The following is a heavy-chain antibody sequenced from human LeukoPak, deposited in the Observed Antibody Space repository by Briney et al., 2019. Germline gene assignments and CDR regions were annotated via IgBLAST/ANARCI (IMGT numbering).Heavy chain of an antibody. Sequence: GGSLRLSCAASGFTFSSYWMHWVRQAPGKGLVWVSRINSDGSSTSYADSVKGRFTISRDDAKNTLYLQMNSLRAEDTAVYYCARRRSSPSDNWFDPWGQGTLVTVSS. J-gene: IGHJ5*02. CDR3: ARRRSSPSDNWFDP. CDR2: INSDGSST. V-gene: IGHV3-74*01. CDR1: GFTFSSYW. D-gene: IGHD6-6*01.